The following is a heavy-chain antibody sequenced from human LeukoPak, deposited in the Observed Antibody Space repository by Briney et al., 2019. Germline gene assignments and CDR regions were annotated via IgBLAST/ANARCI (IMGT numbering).Heavy chain of an antibody. CDR3: AREILAPGKTHDY. Sequence: GRSLRLSCAASGFTFSNYWMHWVRQVPGKGLVWVSRINDDGSATFYADSVKGRFTISRDNAENTLFLQINSLRAEDTAVYYCAREILAPGKTHDYWGQGTLVTVSS. CDR1: GFTFSNYW. V-gene: IGHV3-74*01. CDR2: INDDGSAT. J-gene: IGHJ4*02.